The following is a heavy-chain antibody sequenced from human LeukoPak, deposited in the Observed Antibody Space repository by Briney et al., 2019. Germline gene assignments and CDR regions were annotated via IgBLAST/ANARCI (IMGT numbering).Heavy chain of an antibody. D-gene: IGHD4-23*01. CDR1: GFTFSSYA. Sequence: PGGSLRLSCAASGFTFSSYAMSWVRQAPGKGLEWVSAISGSGGSTYYADSVKGRFTISRDNSKNTLYLQMNSLRAEDTAVYYCARYGGSFSDFDYWGQGTLVTVSS. J-gene: IGHJ4*02. CDR3: ARYGGSFSDFDY. CDR2: ISGSGGST. V-gene: IGHV3-23*01.